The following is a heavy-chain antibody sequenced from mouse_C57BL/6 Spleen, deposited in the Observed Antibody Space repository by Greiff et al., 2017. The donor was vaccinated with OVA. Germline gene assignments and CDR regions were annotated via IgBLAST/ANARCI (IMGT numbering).Heavy chain of an antibody. CDR1: GYTFTDYY. Sequence: VQLQQSGAELVRPGASVKLSCKASGYTFTDYYINWVKQRPGQGLEWIARIYPGSGNTYYNEKFKGKATLTAEKSSSTAYMQLSSLTSEDSAVYFCARSEGTVVAFDYWGQGTTLTVSS. V-gene: IGHV1-76*01. D-gene: IGHD1-1*01. J-gene: IGHJ2*01. CDR3: ARSEGTVVAFDY. CDR2: IYPGSGNT.